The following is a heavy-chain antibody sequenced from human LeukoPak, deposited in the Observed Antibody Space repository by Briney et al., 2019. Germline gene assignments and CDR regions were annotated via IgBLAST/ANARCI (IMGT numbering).Heavy chain of an antibody. D-gene: IGHD3-22*01. CDR3: AGHYYDSSGYKHAFDI. CDR1: GYTFSSYE. Sequence: GGSLRLSCAASGYTFSSYEMNWVRQAPGKGLEWVSYISSSGSTINYADSVKGRFTISRDNAKNSLYLQMNSLRAEDTAVYYCAGHYYDSSGYKHAFDIWGQGTMVTVSS. V-gene: IGHV3-48*03. J-gene: IGHJ3*02. CDR2: ISSSGSTI.